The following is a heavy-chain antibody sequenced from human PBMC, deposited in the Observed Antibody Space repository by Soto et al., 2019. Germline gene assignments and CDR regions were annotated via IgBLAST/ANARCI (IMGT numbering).Heavy chain of an antibody. D-gene: IGHD4-17*01. Sequence: QVQLVQSGAEVKKPGASVKVSCKASGYTFTSYGISWVRQAPGQGLEWMGWISAYNGNTNYAQKHQGRGTIPTDTITSTAYMELRSLRSVGRAVYYCERDLSIFPTSEFVGKIRYGDYPSRFDYWGRGTLVTV. V-gene: IGHV1-18*01. CDR2: ISAYNGNT. CDR1: GYTFTSYG. J-gene: IGHJ4*02. CDR3: ERDLSIFPTSEFVGKIRYGDYPSRFDY.